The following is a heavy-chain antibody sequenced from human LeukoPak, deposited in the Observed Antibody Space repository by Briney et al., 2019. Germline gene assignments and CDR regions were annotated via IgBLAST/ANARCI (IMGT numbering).Heavy chain of an antibody. V-gene: IGHV4-59*01. CDR3: ARDQDYGGNSVAYFDY. J-gene: IGHJ4*02. CDR1: GGSIRNDY. D-gene: IGHD4-23*01. CDR2: INYSGST. Sequence: RASETLSLTCAVSGGSIRNDYWSWIRQPPGKGLEWIAYINYSGSTNYNASLKSRVTISVDTSKNQFSLKLSSVTAADTAVYYCARDQDYGGNSVAYFDYWGQGTLVTVSS.